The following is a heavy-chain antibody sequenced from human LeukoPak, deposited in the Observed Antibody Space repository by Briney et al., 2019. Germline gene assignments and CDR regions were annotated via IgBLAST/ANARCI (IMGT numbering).Heavy chain of an antibody. Sequence: SETLSLTCAVSGGSISSSNWWSWVRQPPGKGLEWIGEIYHSGSTNYNPSLKSRVTISVDTSKNQFSLKLSSVTAADTAVYYCARGRYDFWSGYYKGRYFDYWGQGTLVTVSS. J-gene: IGHJ4*02. V-gene: IGHV4-4*02. CDR3: ARGRYDFWSGYYKGRYFDY. CDR1: GGSISSSNW. CDR2: IYHSGST. D-gene: IGHD3-3*01.